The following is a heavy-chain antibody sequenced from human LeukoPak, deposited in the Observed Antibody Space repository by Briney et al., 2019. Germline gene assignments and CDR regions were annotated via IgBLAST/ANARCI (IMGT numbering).Heavy chain of an antibody. D-gene: IGHD2-15*01. CDR3: ASMRGYCSGGSCYSPDAFDI. CDR2: INHSGST. CDR1: GGSFSGYY. Sequence: SETLSLTCAVYGGSFSGYYWSWIRQPPGKGLEWIGEINHSGSTNYNPSLKSRVTISVDTSKNQFSLKLSSVTAAGTAVYYCASMRGYCSGGSCYSPDAFDIWGQGTMVTVSS. J-gene: IGHJ3*02. V-gene: IGHV4-34*01.